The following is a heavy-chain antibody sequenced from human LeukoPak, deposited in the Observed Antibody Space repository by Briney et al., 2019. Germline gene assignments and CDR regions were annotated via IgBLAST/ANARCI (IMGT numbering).Heavy chain of an antibody. V-gene: IGHV3-21*01. Sequence: PGGSLRLSCAASGFTFSSYAMSWVRQAPGKGLEWVSSISSSSSYIYYADSVKGRFTISRDNAKNSLYLQMNSLRAEDTAVYYCARPSYYDFWSGYYSAPFDYWGQGTLVTVSS. J-gene: IGHJ4*02. CDR1: GFTFSSYA. CDR2: ISSSSSYI. D-gene: IGHD3-3*01. CDR3: ARPSYYDFWSGYYSAPFDY.